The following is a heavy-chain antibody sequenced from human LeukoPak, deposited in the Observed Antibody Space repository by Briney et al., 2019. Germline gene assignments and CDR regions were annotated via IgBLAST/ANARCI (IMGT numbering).Heavy chain of an antibody. CDR3: ASPLTELWFGGLLYPANLGY. D-gene: IGHD3-10*01. CDR2: ISSSGSTI. CDR1: GFTFSSYE. Sequence: GGSLRLSCAASGFTFSSYEMNWVRQAPGKGLEWVSYISSSGSTIYYADSVKGRFTISRDNAKNSLYLQMNSLRAEDTAVYYCASPLTELWFGGLLYPANLGYWGQGTLVTVSS. J-gene: IGHJ4*02. V-gene: IGHV3-48*03.